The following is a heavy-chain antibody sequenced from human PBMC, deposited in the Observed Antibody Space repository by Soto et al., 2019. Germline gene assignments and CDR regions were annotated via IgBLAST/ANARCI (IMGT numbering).Heavy chain of an antibody. CDR2: MNPDSGDT. V-gene: IGHV1-8*01. CDR1: GYTFTTYD. CDR3: ARGRMGAALFSHPRSSYYALDP. Sequence: QVQLVQSGAEVRKPGASVKVSCKASGYTFTTYDINWVRQATGQGLEWLGWMNPDSGDTGYGWKFQGRVTMTRNTSIGTAYMEQNSLRSEDSAMYYWARGRMGAALFSHPRSSYYALDPWGQGTLVTVSS. J-gene: IGHJ5*02. D-gene: IGHD1-26*01.